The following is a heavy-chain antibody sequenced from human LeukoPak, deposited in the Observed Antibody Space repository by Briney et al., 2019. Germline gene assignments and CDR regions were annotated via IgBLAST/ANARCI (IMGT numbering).Heavy chain of an antibody. D-gene: IGHD2-21*01. CDR3: ATFRPGGYFQN. V-gene: IGHV4-59*01. CDR2: IYYTGST. Sequence: PSETLSLTCTVSGGSISSDYWSWIRQPPGKRLQWIGYIYYTGSTNYDASLKSRVTISVDTSKNQFSLKLTSVTAADTAVYYCATFRPGGYFQNWGQGTLVTVS. J-gene: IGHJ1*01. CDR1: GGSISSDY.